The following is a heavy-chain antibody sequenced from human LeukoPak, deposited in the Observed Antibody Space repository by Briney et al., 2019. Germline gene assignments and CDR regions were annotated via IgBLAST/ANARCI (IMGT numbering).Heavy chain of an antibody. Sequence: ASVKISCKASGYALTRYDMHWVRQAPGQGLEWMGIINPSSGTTTYAQKFKGRITMTRDTFTGTVYMEVNSLRSEDTAVYYCARVGVVGYFYYLDVWGKGTTVTVSS. CDR3: ARVGVVGYFYYLDV. CDR1: GYALTRYD. J-gene: IGHJ6*03. CDR2: INPSSGTT. D-gene: IGHD3-10*01. V-gene: IGHV1-46*01.